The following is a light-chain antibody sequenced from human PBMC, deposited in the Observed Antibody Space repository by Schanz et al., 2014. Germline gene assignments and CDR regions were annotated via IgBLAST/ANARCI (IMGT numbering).Light chain of an antibody. CDR1: SSDVGGYNY. V-gene: IGLV2-8*01. Sequence: QSALTQPASVSGSPGQSITISCTGTSSDVGGYNYVSWYQQHPGKAPKLMIYDVSNRPSGVPDRFSGSKSGNTASLTVSGLQAEDEADYYCNSYAGSNNWVFGGGTKLTVL. CDR3: NSYAGSNNWV. J-gene: IGLJ3*02. CDR2: DVS.